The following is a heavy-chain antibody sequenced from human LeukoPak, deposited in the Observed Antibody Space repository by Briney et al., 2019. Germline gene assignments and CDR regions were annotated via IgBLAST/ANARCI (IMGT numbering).Heavy chain of an antibody. J-gene: IGHJ2*01. Sequence: ETLSLTCAVYGGSFSGYYWSWIRQPPGKGLEWIGEINHSGSTNYNPSLTSRVTISIDTSKNQFSLQLSSVTAADTAVYYCERRRVVVVAATVPSLKRYWYFDLWGRGTLVTVSS. CDR1: GGSFSGYY. D-gene: IGHD2-15*01. CDR3: ERRRVVVVAATVPSLKRYWYFDL. CDR2: INHSGST. V-gene: IGHV4-34*01.